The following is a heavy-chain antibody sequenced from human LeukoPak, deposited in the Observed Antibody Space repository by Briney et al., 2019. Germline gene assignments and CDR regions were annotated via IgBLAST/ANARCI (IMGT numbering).Heavy chain of an antibody. CDR3: ARDSPRGVTTHYFDY. J-gene: IGHJ4*02. D-gene: IGHD3-10*01. Sequence: SSYIYYGDSVKGRFTLSRGNDKNSLYLQMSSLRAEDTAVYYCARDSPRGVTTHYFDYWDQGTLVTVSS. V-gene: IGHV3-21*01. CDR2: SSYI.